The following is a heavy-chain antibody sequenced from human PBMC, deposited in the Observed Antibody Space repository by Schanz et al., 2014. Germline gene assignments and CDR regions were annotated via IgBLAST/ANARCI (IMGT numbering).Heavy chain of an antibody. D-gene: IGHD7-27*01. CDR3: ARENLNWEAFDI. CDR1: GITFSRHA. Sequence: LQLVESGGGVVQPGRSLRLSCAASGITFSRHAMSWVRQAPGKGLEWVSAISGSGDNTFYADSVKGRFTISRDNAKNSLYLEMTSLRGEDTAVYYCARENLNWEAFDIWGQGTVVTVSS. J-gene: IGHJ3*02. CDR2: ISGSGDNT. V-gene: IGHV3-23*04.